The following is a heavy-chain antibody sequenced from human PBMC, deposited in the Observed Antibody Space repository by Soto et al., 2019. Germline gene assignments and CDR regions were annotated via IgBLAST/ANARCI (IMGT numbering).Heavy chain of an antibody. D-gene: IGHD2-2*03. Sequence: GGSLRLSCAASGFTFSGYNMNWVRQAPGKGLEWVSYISSTNSTKYYADSVKGRFTISRDNPKNSLYLQMNSLRDEDTAVYYCARDRGYCVSPSCYRLDPWGQGTLVTVSS. CDR1: GFTFSGYN. V-gene: IGHV3-48*02. CDR3: ARDRGYCVSPSCYRLDP. J-gene: IGHJ5*02. CDR2: ISSTNSTK.